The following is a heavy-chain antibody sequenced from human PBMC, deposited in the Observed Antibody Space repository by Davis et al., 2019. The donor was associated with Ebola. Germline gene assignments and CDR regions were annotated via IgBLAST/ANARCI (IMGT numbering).Heavy chain of an antibody. CDR3: ARDEGSGWYDNYSY. CDR1: GYTFTSYY. D-gene: IGHD6-19*01. J-gene: IGHJ4*02. Sequence: ASVKVSCKASGYTFTSYYMHWVRQAPGQGLEWMGIINPSGGSTSYAQKFQGRVTMTRDTSISTAYMELSRLRSDDTAVYYCARDEGSGWYDNYSYWGQGTLVTVSS. CDR2: INPSGGST. V-gene: IGHV1-46*01.